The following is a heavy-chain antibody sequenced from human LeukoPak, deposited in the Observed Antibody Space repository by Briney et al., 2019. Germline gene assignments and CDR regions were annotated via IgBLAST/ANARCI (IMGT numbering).Heavy chain of an antibody. CDR2: ISSSSSTI. CDR1: GFTFSSYS. V-gene: IGHV3-48*01. Sequence: GGSLRLSCAASGFTFSSYSMNWVRQAPGKGLEWVSYISSSSSTIYYADSVKGRFTISRDNSNNRLYLEMNSLRAEDTAVYYCAKHAGTTRQTKDYWGQGTLVTVSS. CDR3: AKHAGTTRQTKDY. J-gene: IGHJ4*02. D-gene: IGHD1-1*01.